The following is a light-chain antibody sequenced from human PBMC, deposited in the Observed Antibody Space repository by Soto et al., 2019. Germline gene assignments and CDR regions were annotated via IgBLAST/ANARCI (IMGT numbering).Light chain of an antibody. CDR2: GNN. J-gene: IGLJ1*01. CDR1: SSNIGAGYD. V-gene: IGLV1-40*01. CDR3: QSYDSSLSCV. Sequence: QAVVTQPPSVSGAPGQRVTISCTGSSSNIGAGYDVHWYQQLPGTAPKLLIYGNNNRPSGVPDRFSGSKSGTSPSLAITGLQAEDEADYYCQSYDSSLSCVFGTGTKLTVL.